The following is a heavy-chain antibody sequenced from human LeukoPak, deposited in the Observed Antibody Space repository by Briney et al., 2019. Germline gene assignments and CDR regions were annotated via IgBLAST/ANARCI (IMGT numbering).Heavy chain of an antibody. J-gene: IGHJ4*02. CDR1: GYTLTDYC. CDR3: GRDGTSYYYDSSGYYYFDY. D-gene: IGHD3-22*01. V-gene: IGHV1-2*06. Sequence: ASVKVSCKASGYTLTDYCLDWVRQAPGQGLEWMGRLLPNSDGTAYAQKFQGRVTLTRDTSISTAYMELSRLKSDDTAVYYCGRDGTSYYYDSSGYYYFDYWGQGTLVTVSS. CDR2: LLPNSDGT.